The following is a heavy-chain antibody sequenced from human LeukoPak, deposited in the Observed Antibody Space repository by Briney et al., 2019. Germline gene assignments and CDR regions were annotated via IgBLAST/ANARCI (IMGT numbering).Heavy chain of an antibody. D-gene: IGHD1/OR15-1a*01. CDR3: AKASRIIGTIDY. CDR1: GFTFSSYA. CDR2: ISGGGGST. J-gene: IGHJ4*02. Sequence: GGSLRLSCAASGFTFSSYAMSWVRQAPGKGLEWVSAISGGGGSTSYADSVKGRFTVSRDNSKNTLYLLLNSLRAEETAVYYCAKASRIIGTIDYWGQGTLVTVSS. V-gene: IGHV3-23*01.